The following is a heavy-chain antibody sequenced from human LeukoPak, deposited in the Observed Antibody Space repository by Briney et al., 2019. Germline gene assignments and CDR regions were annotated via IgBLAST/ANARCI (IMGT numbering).Heavy chain of an antibody. Sequence: GRSLRLSCAASGFTFSSYGMHRVRQAPGKGLEWVAFISYDGSHKYYADSVKGRFTISRDNSENTLFLQMNSLSSEDTAVYYCAKKGAVGIAAAAFDNWGQGTLVTVSS. D-gene: IGHD6-13*01. J-gene: IGHJ4*02. CDR2: ISYDGSHK. CDR1: GFTFSSYG. V-gene: IGHV3-30*18. CDR3: AKKGAVGIAAAAFDN.